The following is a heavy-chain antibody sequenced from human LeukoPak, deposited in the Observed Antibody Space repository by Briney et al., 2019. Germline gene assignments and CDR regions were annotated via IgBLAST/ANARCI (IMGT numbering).Heavy chain of an antibody. CDR3: ARDSTTVVTSFDY. Sequence: GGSLRLSCAASGFTFSSYSMNWVRQAPGKGLEWVSSISSSGSYIYYADSVKGRFTISRDNAKNSLYLQMNSLRAEDTAVYYCARDSTTVVTSFDYWGQGTLVTVSS. CDR1: GFTFSSYS. D-gene: IGHD4-23*01. J-gene: IGHJ4*02. CDR2: ISSSGSYI. V-gene: IGHV3-21*01.